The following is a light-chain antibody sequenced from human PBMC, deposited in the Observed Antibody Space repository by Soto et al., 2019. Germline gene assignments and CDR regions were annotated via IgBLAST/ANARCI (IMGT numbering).Light chain of an antibody. CDR2: SND. Sequence: QSVLTQPPSASGTPGQRVTVSCSGSSSNIASNTVNWYQQLPGTAPKLLIYSNDQRPSGVPDRFSASKSGTSASLAISGLQSGDEADYYCASWDDSLNGHVFGTGTKV. J-gene: IGLJ1*01. CDR3: ASWDDSLNGHV. V-gene: IGLV1-44*01. CDR1: SSNIASNT.